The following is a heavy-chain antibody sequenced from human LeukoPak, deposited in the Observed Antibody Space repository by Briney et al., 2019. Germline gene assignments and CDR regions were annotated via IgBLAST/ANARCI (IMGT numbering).Heavy chain of an antibody. D-gene: IGHD3-22*01. V-gene: IGHV4-30-2*01. CDR2: IYHSGST. Sequence: SQTLSLTCTVSGGSISSGGYYWSWIRQPPGKGLEWIGYIYHSGSTYYNPSLKSRVTISVDRSKNQFSLKLSSVTAADTAVYYCARGDHYYDSSATDYWGQGTLVTVSS. CDR3: ARGDHYYDSSATDY. CDR1: GGSISSGGYY. J-gene: IGHJ4*02.